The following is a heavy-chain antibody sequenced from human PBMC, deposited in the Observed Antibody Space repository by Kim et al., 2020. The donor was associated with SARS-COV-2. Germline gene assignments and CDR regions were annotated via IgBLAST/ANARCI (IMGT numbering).Heavy chain of an antibody. J-gene: IGHJ4*02. CDR2: INQDGSEK. D-gene: IGHD2-15*01. Sequence: GGSLRLSCAASGFTFSTYWMSWVRQAPGKGLEWVATINQDGSEKYYVDSVKGRFTISRDNPKNSLYLQMNSLRAEDTAVYYCARGGGSRGGRFGNWGQGTLVTVSS. CDR3: ARGGGSRGGRFGN. CDR1: GFTFSTYW. V-gene: IGHV3-7*01.